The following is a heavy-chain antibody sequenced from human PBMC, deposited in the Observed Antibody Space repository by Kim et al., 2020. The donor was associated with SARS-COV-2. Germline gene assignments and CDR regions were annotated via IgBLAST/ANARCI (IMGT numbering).Heavy chain of an antibody. CDR1: GGSISSSNW. CDR3: ARGYDYVWGSYRYYYGMDV. D-gene: IGHD3-16*02. Sequence: SETLSLTCAVSGGSISSSNWWSWVRQPPGKGLEWIGEIYHSGSTNYNPSLKSRVTISVDKSKNQFSLKLSSVTAADTAVYYCARGYDYVWGSYRYYYGMDVWGQGTTVTVSS. CDR2: IYHSGST. J-gene: IGHJ6*02. V-gene: IGHV4-4*02.